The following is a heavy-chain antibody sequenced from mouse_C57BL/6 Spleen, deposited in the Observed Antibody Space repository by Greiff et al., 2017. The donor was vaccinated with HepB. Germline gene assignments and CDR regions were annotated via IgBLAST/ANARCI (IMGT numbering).Heavy chain of an antibody. V-gene: IGHV1-54*01. Sequence: QVQLQQSGAELVRPGTSVKVSCKASGYAFTNYLIEWVKQRPGQGLEWIGVINPGSGGTNYNEKFKGKATLTADKSSSTAYMQLSSLTSEDSAVYFCARRHMDAMDYWGQGTSVTVSS. CDR1: GYAFTNYL. J-gene: IGHJ4*01. CDR3: ARRHMDAMDY. CDR2: INPGSGGT.